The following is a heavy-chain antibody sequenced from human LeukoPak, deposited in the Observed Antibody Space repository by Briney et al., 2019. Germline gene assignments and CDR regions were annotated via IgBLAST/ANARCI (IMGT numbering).Heavy chain of an antibody. J-gene: IGHJ6*02. D-gene: IGHD1-7*01. CDR2: ISSSSSYI. Sequence: PGGSLRLSCAASGFTFSSYSMNWVRQAPGKGLEWVSSISSSSSYIYYADSVKGRFTISRDNAKNSLYLQMNSLRAEDTAVYYCAGAELELLYYYYGMDVWGQGTTVTVSS. V-gene: IGHV3-21*01. CDR3: AGAELELLYYYYGMDV. CDR1: GFTFSSYS.